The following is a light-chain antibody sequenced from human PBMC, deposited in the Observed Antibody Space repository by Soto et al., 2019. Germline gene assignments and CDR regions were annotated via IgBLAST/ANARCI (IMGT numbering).Light chain of an antibody. V-gene: IGKV3-15*01. J-gene: IGKJ4*01. Sequence: EVVMTQSPATLSVSPGERATLSCRASQSVSSNLAWYQQKVGQAPRLLIYRASTRATGIPARFSGSGSGTEVTLTLSSLQSEDFAVYYCQQHNNWPLTFGGGTKVEIK. CDR2: RAS. CDR3: QQHNNWPLT. CDR1: QSVSSN.